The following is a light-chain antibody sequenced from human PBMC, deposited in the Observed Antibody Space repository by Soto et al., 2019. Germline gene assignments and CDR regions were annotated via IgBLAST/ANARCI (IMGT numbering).Light chain of an antibody. Sequence: DIQMTQSPSTLSASVGDRVTITCRASQSISSWLAWYQQKPGKAPKLLIYDASSLESGVPSRFSGSGSGTEFTLTISSLQPDGFATYYCQQYNSYSPAWTFGQGTKVEIK. CDR3: QQYNSYSPAWT. J-gene: IGKJ1*01. CDR2: DAS. V-gene: IGKV1-5*01. CDR1: QSISSW.